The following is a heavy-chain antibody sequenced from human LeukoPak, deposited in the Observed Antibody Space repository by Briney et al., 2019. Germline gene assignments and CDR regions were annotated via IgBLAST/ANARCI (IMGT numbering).Heavy chain of an antibody. J-gene: IGHJ4*02. Sequence: GRSLRLSCAASAFTLNTYWMHWVRQVPGRGLEWVSRINGDESSTNCADSVKGRFTISRDNAKDTLYLHMNSLTAEDTAVYYCARGAKWAYYFDYWGQGTLVTVSS. CDR1: AFTLNTYW. CDR2: INGDESST. D-gene: IGHD1-26*01. CDR3: ARGAKWAYYFDY. V-gene: IGHV3-74*01.